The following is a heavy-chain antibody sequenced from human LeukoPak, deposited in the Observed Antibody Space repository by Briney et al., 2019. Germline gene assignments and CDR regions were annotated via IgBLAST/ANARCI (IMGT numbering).Heavy chain of an antibody. CDR2: IYHSGST. CDR3: ATSKYYYDSSGYA. V-gene: IGHV4-4*02. CDR1: GGSISSSNW. J-gene: IGHJ5*02. D-gene: IGHD3-22*01. Sequence: SGTLSLTCAVPGGSISSSNWWSWVRQPPGKGLEWIGEIYHSGSTNYNPSLKSRVTISVDTSKNQFSLRLSSVTAADTAVYYCATSKYYYDSSGYAWGQGTLVTVSS.